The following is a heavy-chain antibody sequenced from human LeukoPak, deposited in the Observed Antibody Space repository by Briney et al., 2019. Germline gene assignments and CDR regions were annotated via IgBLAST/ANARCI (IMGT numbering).Heavy chain of an antibody. Sequence: SETLSLTCTVSGDSISGYYWSWIRQPAGKGLEWIGRIYTSGSTNYNPSLKSRVTMSVDTSKNQFSLKLSSVTAADTAVYYCARGGHSSGWYSPRWFDPWGQGTLVTVSS. CDR1: GDSISGYY. CDR2: IYTSGST. J-gene: IGHJ5*02. V-gene: IGHV4-4*07. D-gene: IGHD6-19*01. CDR3: ARGGHSSGWYSPRWFDP.